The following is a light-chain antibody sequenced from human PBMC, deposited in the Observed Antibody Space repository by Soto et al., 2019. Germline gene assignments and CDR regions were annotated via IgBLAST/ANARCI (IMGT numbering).Light chain of an antibody. Sequence: IVLTQSPGTLSLSPGERVTLSCRASQSVSSSYLAWYQQKPGQAPRLLIYGASSRATGIPDRFSGSESGTDFTLTISRLEPEDFAVYYCQQYGSSPLTFGGGTKVEIK. CDR2: GAS. J-gene: IGKJ4*01. CDR3: QQYGSSPLT. CDR1: QSVSSSY. V-gene: IGKV3-20*01.